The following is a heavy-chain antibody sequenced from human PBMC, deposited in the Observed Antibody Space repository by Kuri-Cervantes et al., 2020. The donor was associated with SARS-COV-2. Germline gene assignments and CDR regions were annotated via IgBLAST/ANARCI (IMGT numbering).Heavy chain of an antibody. CDR1: GGSFSGYY. V-gene: IGHV4-34*01. J-gene: IGHJ6*03. D-gene: IGHD2-2*02. CDR2: IIHSGST. CDR3: ARGGGGYCSSTSCYSYYYMDV. Sequence: SETLSLTCAVYGGSFSGYYWSWIRQPPGKGLEWIGEIIHSGSTNYNPSLKSRVTISVDTSKNQFSLKLSSVTAADTAVYYCARGGGGYCSSTSCYSYYYMDVWGKGTTVTVSS.